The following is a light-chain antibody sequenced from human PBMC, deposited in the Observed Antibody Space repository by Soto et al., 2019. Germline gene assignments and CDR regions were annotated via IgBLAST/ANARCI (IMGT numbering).Light chain of an antibody. Sequence: QSVLTQPPSVSGAPGQGVTISCAGTSSNIGAGYDVHWYQQVPGTAPKLLIYTNSNRPSGVPDRFSGSKSVTSAALAITGLQAGYEADYYCQSYDSSLSALVFGGGTKLTVL. CDR3: QSYDSSLSALV. CDR2: TNS. CDR1: SSNIGAGYD. V-gene: IGLV1-40*01. J-gene: IGLJ3*02.